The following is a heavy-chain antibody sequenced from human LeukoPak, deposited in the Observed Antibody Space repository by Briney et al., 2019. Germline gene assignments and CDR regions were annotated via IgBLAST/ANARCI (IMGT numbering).Heavy chain of an antibody. CDR1: GGSISSYY. J-gene: IGHJ5*02. D-gene: IGHD2-2*01. Sequence: SETLSLTCSVSGGSISSYYWSWIRQPPGKGLEWIGYMYYSGSTNYNPSLKSRVTMSVDTSKNQFSLKLNSVTAADTAVYYCALDWGAAATRWFDPWGQGTLVTVSS. CDR3: ALDWGAAATRWFDP. V-gene: IGHV4-59*01. CDR2: MYYSGST.